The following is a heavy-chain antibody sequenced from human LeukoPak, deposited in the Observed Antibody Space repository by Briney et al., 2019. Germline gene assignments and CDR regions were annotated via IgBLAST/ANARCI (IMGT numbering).Heavy chain of an antibody. Sequence: PSETLSLTCTVSGGSISSGSYYWSWIRQPAGKGLEWIGRIYTSGSTNYNPSLKSRVTISVDTSKNQFSLKLSSVTAADTAVYYCARAYDYVWGSYPLLDYWGQGTLVTVSS. CDR2: IYTSGST. D-gene: IGHD3-16*02. CDR3: ARAYDYVWGSYPLLDY. V-gene: IGHV4-61*02. CDR1: GGSISSGSYY. J-gene: IGHJ4*02.